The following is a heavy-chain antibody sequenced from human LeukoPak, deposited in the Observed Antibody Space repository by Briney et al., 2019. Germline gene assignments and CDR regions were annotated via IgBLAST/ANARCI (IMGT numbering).Heavy chain of an antibody. Sequence: GASVKVSCKASGYTFTSYGISWVRQAPGQGLEWMGWISAYNGNTNYAQKLQGRVTMTTDTSTSTAYMELRSLRSEDTAVYYCAREYCTGGVCFHYMDVWGKGTTVTVSS. CDR1: GYTFTSYG. CDR2: ISAYNGNT. D-gene: IGHD2-8*02. J-gene: IGHJ6*03. CDR3: AREYCTGGVCFHYMDV. V-gene: IGHV1-18*01.